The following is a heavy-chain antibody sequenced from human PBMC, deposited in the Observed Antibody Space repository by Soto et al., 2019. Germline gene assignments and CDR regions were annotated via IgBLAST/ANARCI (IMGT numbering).Heavy chain of an antibody. V-gene: IGHV1-18*01. CDR1: GYSFTGCG. Sequence: ASVKVSCKASGYSFTGCGIGWVRQVPGQGPEWMGWISPYNGRTNYAQSVKGRVVMTTDISTNTVYLELRSLRSDDSAIYYCGRCRTDSYDMDVWG. D-gene: IGHD5-18*01. J-gene: IGHJ6*03. CDR3: GRCRTDSYDMDV. CDR2: ISPYNGRT.